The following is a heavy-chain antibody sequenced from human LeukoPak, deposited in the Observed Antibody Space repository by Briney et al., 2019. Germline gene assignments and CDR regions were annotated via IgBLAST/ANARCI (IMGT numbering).Heavy chain of an antibody. CDR3: ARIPYSSGRDYFDY. CDR2: IYYSGST. J-gene: IGHJ4*02. CDR1: GGSISSYY. V-gene: IGHV4-59*08. D-gene: IGHD6-19*01. Sequence: SETLSLTCTVSGGSISSYYWSWIRQPPGKGLEWIGYIYYSGSTNYNPSLKSRVTISVDASKNQFSLKLSSVTAADTAVYYCARIPYSSGRDYFDYWGQGTLVTVSS.